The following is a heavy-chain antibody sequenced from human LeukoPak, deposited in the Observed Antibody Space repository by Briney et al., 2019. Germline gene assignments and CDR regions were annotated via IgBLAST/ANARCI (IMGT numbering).Heavy chain of an antibody. CDR3: ARETVAGTFDY. D-gene: IGHD1-1*01. CDR2: ISPTSDIV. CDR1: GFTFSEYY. J-gene: IGHJ4*02. V-gene: IGHV3-11*01. Sequence: AGGSLRLSCAASGFTFSEYYMSWIRQAPGKGLKWVADISPTSDIVWYGDSAKGRFTISRDYAKDSLYLQMNSLGAEDTAVYYCARETVAGTFDYWSQGTLVTVSS.